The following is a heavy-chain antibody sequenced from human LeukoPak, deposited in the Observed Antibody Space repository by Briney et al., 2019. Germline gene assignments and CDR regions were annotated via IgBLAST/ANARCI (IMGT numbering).Heavy chain of an antibody. Sequence: SETLSLTCTVSGGSISSGVYYWNWIRQHPGKGLEWIGYIYYSGSTNYNPSLKSRVTISVDTSKNQFSLKLSSVTAADAAVYYCARQKAGFLEGHTIDYWGQGTLVTVSS. J-gene: IGHJ4*02. CDR3: ARQKAGFLEGHTIDY. CDR1: GGSISSGVYY. CDR2: IYYSGST. V-gene: IGHV4-61*08. D-gene: IGHD3-3*01.